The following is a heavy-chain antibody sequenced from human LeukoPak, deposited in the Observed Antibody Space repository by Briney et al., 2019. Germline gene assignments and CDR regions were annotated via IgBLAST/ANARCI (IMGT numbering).Heavy chain of an antibody. CDR1: GGSIRSYY. CDR2: IYYSGST. Sequence: ASETLSLTCTVSGGSIRSYYWSWIRQPPGKGLEWIGYIYYSGSTNYNPSLKSRVSISVDTSKNQFSLKPSSVTAADTAVYYCARTGSTVTMLYPFDHWGQGTLVTVSS. J-gene: IGHJ4*02. CDR3: ARTGSTVTMLYPFDH. D-gene: IGHD4-17*01. V-gene: IGHV4-59*01.